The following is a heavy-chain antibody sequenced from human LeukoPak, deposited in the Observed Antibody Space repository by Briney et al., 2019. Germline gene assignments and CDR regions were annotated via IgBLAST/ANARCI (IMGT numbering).Heavy chain of an antibody. V-gene: IGHV3-23*01. CDR2: ISGSGGIT. J-gene: IGHJ3*02. Sequence: GGSLRLSCAASGFTFSSYAMSWVRQAPGKGLEWVSVISGSGGITYYADSVKGRFTISRDYSKNTLYMQMNSLRAEDTAVYYCAKDKAPLYSSTWYDAFDIWGQGTMVTVSS. CDR1: GFTFSSYA. D-gene: IGHD6-13*01. CDR3: AKDKAPLYSSTWYDAFDI.